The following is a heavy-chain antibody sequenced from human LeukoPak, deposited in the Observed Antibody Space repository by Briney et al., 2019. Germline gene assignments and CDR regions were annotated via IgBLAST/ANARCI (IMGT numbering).Heavy chain of an antibody. V-gene: IGHV3-30*04. Sequence: SGGSLRLSCAASGFTLSSYAMHWVRQAPGKGLEWVAVISYDGSNKYYADSVKGRFTISRDNSKNTLYLQMNSLIAEDTAVDYCAREVVVAATYPYYYYMDVWGKGTTVTVSS. D-gene: IGHD2-15*01. J-gene: IGHJ6*03. CDR3: AREVVVAATYPYYYYMDV. CDR1: GFTLSSYA. CDR2: ISYDGSNK.